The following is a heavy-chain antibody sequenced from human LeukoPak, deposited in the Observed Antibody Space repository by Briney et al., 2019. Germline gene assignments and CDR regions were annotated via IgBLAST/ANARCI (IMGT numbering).Heavy chain of an antibody. V-gene: IGHV5-51*01. Sequence: WIRQPPGKGLEWMGIIYPGNSNTRYSPSFQGQVTISADKSISTAYLQWSSLKASDTAMYYCARCYNILTGYYPLSNWGQGTLVTVSS. CDR2: IYPGNSNT. D-gene: IGHD3-9*01. J-gene: IGHJ4*02. CDR3: ARCYNILTGYYPLSN.